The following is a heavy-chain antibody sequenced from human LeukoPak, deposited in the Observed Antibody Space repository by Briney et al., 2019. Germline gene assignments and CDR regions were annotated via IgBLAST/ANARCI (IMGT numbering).Heavy chain of an antibody. CDR3: ASGTYRLGDY. Sequence: GGSQRLSCAASGFSFSTYAMSWVRQAPGKGLEWVSGISGSGVDAHYADSVKGRFRISRDNSKNTLYLQLNSLRAEDTAVYYCASGTYRLGDYWGLGTLVTVSS. V-gene: IGHV3-23*01. CDR1: GFSFSTYA. J-gene: IGHJ4*02. D-gene: IGHD3-10*01. CDR2: ISGSGVDA.